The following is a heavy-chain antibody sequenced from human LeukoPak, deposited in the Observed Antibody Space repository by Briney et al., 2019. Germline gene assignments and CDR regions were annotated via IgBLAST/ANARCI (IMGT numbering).Heavy chain of an antibody. J-gene: IGHJ4*02. CDR3: AKGSAASFDY. CDR2: ISGSGGST. CDR1: GFTFSTCG. D-gene: IGHD6-13*01. Sequence: GGTLRLSCAASGFTFSTCGMSWVRQAPGKGLEWVSAISGSGGSTYYADSVKGRFTISRDNSKNTLYLQMNSLRAEDTAVYYCAKGSAASFDYWGQGTLVTVSS. V-gene: IGHV3-23*01.